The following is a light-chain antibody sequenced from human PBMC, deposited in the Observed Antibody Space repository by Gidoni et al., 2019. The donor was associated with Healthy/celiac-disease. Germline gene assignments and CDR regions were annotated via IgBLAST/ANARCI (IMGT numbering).Light chain of an antibody. CDR3: QQLNSYPRDT. J-gene: IGKJ2*01. Sequence: IQLTQSPSSLSASVGDRVTITCRASQGISSYLAWYQQKPGKAPKLLIYAASTLQSGVPSRLSGSGSGTDFTLTISSLQPEDFATYYCQQLNSYPRDTFGQGTKLEIK. V-gene: IGKV1-9*01. CDR2: AAS. CDR1: QGISSY.